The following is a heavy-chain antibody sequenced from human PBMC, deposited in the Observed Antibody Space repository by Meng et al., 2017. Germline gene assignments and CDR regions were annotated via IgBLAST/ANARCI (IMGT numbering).Heavy chain of an antibody. CDR3: ARYSGYEKYYYYGMDV. J-gene: IGHJ6*02. CDR1: GFTVSSNY. V-gene: IGHV3-7*01. CDR2: IKQDGSEK. Sequence: GGSLRLSCAASGFTVSSNYMSWVRQAPGKGLEWVANIKQDGSEKYYVDSVKGRFTISRDNAKNSLYLQMNSLRAEDTAVYYCARYSGYEKYYYYGMDVWGQGTTVTVSS. D-gene: IGHD5-12*01.